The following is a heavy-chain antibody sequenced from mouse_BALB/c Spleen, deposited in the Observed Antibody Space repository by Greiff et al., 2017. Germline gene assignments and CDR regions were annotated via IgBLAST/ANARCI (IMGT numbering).Heavy chain of an antibody. CDR3: TRGPGAMDY. Sequence: EVHLVESGGGLVKPGGSLKLSCAASGFTFSSYTMSWVRQTPEKRLEWVATISSGGSYTYYPDSVKGRFTISRDNAKNTLYLQMSSLKSEDTAMYYCTRGPGAMDYWGQGTSVTVSS. V-gene: IGHV5-6-4*01. J-gene: IGHJ4*01. CDR1: GFTFSSYT. CDR2: ISSGGSYT.